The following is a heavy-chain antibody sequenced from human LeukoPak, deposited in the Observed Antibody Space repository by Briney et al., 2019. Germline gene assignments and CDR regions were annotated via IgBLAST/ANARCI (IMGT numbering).Heavy chain of an antibody. CDR1: GFTFGLFS. CDR2: IRHDGSDK. Sequence: PGGSLTLSCAASGFTFGLFSLHWVRQPPAKGLEWVAVIRHDGSDKYYADFVKGRFTISRDNSKNTLYLQMNSLRAEDTAVYYCARDFHYYYMDVWGKGTTVTISS. CDR3: ARDFHYYYMDV. J-gene: IGHJ6*03. V-gene: IGHV3-30*14.